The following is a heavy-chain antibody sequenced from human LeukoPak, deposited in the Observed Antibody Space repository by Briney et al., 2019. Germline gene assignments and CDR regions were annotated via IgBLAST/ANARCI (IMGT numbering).Heavy chain of an antibody. J-gene: IGHJ3*01. CDR2: ISSNGIYT. CDR3: ARGPTVITFNAFDV. D-gene: IGHD4-17*01. Sequence: GGSLRLSCAASGFTFSDYGMYWARQAPGKGLEHVSGISSNGIYTYYATSVKGRFTISRDNSKNTLYLQMGSLRAEDMAVYYCARGPTVITFNAFDVWGQGTMVTVSS. CDR1: GFTFSDYG. V-gene: IGHV3-64*01.